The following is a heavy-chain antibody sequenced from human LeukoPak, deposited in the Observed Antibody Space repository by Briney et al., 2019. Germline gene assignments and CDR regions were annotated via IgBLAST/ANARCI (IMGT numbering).Heavy chain of an antibody. CDR1: GFSFNNHG. CDR3: AKNRGSSSSFYFDY. Sequence: GGSLRLSCAASGFSFNNHGMTWVRQAPGKGLEWVSSMSERGDYTFYADSVKGRFTISRDNSKNTLYLQMNSLRVEDTALYYCAKNRGSSSSFYFDYWGQGTLVTVSS. J-gene: IGHJ4*02. CDR2: MSERGDYT. V-gene: IGHV3-23*01. D-gene: IGHD6-6*01.